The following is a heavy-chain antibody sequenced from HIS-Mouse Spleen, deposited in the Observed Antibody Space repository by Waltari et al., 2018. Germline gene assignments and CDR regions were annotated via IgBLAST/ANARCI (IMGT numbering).Heavy chain of an antibody. V-gene: IGHV3-30*18. CDR2: ISYDGSNK. Sequence: QVQLVESGGGVVQPGRSLRLSCAASGFTFSSYGMHWVRQAPGNGLEWVAVISYDGSNKYYADSVKGRFTISSDNSKNTLYLQMNSLRAEDTAVYYCAKASSGWLDYWGQGTLVTVSS. CDR3: AKASSGWLDY. CDR1: GFTFSSYG. D-gene: IGHD6-19*01. J-gene: IGHJ4*02.